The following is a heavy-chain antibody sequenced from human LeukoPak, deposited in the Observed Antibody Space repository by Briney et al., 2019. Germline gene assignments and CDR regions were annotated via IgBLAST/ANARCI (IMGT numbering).Heavy chain of an antibody. D-gene: IGHD2-15*01. CDR3: ARQARRVVRPINLNYYYGMDV. CDR1: GGTFSSYA. CDR2: IIPILGIA. J-gene: IGHJ6*02. Sequence: LVASVKVSCKASGGTFSSYAISWVRQAPGQGLEWMGRIIPILGIANYAQKFQGRVTITADKSTSTAYMELSSLRSEDTVVYYCARQARRVVRPINLNYYYGMDVWGQGTTVTVSS. V-gene: IGHV1-69*04.